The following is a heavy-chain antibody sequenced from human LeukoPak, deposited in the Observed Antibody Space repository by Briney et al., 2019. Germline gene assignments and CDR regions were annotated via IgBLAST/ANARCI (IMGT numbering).Heavy chain of an antibody. V-gene: IGHV4-59*05. CDR1: GGSISSYY. D-gene: IGHD4-23*01. Sequence: SETLSLTCTVSGGSISSYYWSWIRQPPGKGLEWIGSIYYSGSTYYNPSLKSRVTISVDTSKNQFSLKLSSVTAADTAVYYCAPGGYGGNAFDYWGQGTLVTVSS. CDR3: APGGYGGNAFDY. J-gene: IGHJ4*02. CDR2: IYYSGST.